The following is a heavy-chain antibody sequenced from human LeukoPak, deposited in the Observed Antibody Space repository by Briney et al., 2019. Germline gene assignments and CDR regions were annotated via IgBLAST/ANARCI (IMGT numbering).Heavy chain of an antibody. CDR2: ISGSGSFK. CDR3: ARDYYGDYYQSGYGMDV. Sequence: GGSLRLSCAASGFTFRSYEMNWVRQAPGKGLEWVSSISGSGSFKFYTDSVKGRFTISRDNVKRSLYLQLSSLRAEDTAVYYCARDYYGDYYQSGYGMDVWGQGTTVTVSS. D-gene: IGHD4-17*01. J-gene: IGHJ6*02. V-gene: IGHV3-21*01. CDR1: GFTFRSYE.